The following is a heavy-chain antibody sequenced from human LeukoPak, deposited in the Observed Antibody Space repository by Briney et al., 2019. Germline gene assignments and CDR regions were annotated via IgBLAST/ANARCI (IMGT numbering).Heavy chain of an antibody. V-gene: IGHV3-23*01. CDR1: GFTFSSYA. Sequence: SGGSLRLSCAASGFTFSSYAMRWVRKAPGKGLEWVSAISPSSGTFYADSVKGRFTISRDNSKNTLYLQMNSLRAEDTAVYYCARPQSSSGYYWPFDDWGQGTLVTVSS. CDR3: ARPQSSSGYYWPFDD. CDR2: ISPSSGT. J-gene: IGHJ4*02. D-gene: IGHD3-22*01.